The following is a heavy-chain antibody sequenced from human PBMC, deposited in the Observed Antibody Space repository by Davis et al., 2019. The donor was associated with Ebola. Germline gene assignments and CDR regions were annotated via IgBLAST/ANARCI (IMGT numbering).Heavy chain of an antibody. CDR1: GFTFSSYW. D-gene: IGHD3-22*01. Sequence: GESLKISCAASGFTFSSYWMHWVRQAPGKGLVWVSRINSDGSSTSYADSVKGRFTISRDNAKNSLYLQMNSLRAEDTAVYYCAKRAVVASYNWFDPWGQGTLVTVSS. V-gene: IGHV3-74*01. CDR2: INSDGSST. CDR3: AKRAVVASYNWFDP. J-gene: IGHJ5*02.